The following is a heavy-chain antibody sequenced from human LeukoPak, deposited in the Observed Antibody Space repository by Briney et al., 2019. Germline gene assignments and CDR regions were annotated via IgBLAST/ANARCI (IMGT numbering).Heavy chain of an antibody. V-gene: IGHV3-21*01. D-gene: IGHD3-3*01. CDR3: VLGGYYDYYSGPDD. J-gene: IGHJ4*01. Sequence: PGGSLRLSCAASGFTFSSYTMNWDRQVPGKGLEWVSSSSGSGSDIYDENPQKGGFTISRDTPQKSLYLQMSRLSDEEMVLYYSVLGGYYDYYSGPDDWGQGTMVTVSS. CDR1: GFTFSSYT. CDR2: SSGSGSDI.